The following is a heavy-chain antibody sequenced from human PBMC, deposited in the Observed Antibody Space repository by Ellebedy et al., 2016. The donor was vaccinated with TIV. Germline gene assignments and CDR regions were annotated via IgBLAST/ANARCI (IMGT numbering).Heavy chain of an antibody. CDR2: ISGSGGST. CDR1: GFTFSSYA. D-gene: IGHD1-26*01. V-gene: IGHV3-23*01. J-gene: IGHJ4*02. CDR3: ARDGGGSYRWAYYFDY. Sequence: GESLKISCAASGFTFSSYAMSWVRQAPGKGLEWVSAISGSGGSTYYADSVKGRFTISRDNSKNTLYLQMNSLRAEDTAVYYCARDGGGSYRWAYYFDYWGQGTLVTVSS.